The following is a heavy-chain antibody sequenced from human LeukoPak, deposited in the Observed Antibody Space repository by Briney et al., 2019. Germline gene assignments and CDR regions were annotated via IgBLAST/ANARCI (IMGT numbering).Heavy chain of an antibody. CDR3: AKDRSGYLSYFES. J-gene: IGHJ4*02. Sequence: GGSLRLSCVASGFTFSSNGMHWVRQSPGKGLEWVAVISYDGGPQNYADSVKGRFTISRDNHKNTVYLQMNSLRTEDTAVYYCAKDRSGYLSYFESWGQGTLVSVSS. CDR1: GFTFSSNG. CDR2: ISYDGGPQ. D-gene: IGHD3-22*01. V-gene: IGHV3-30*18.